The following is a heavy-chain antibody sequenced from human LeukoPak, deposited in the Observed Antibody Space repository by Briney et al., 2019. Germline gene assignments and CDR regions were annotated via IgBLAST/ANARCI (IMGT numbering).Heavy chain of an antibody. CDR1: GFIFSSYG. D-gene: IGHD2-2*01. Sequence: GGSLRLSCAASGFIFSSYGMHWVRQAPGKVLEWVAFIRYDGSKKYYADSVKGRFTISRDNSKNTLYLQMNSLRAEDTAVYYCWVPATAGEDDYWGQGTLVTVSS. CDR2: IRYDGSKK. V-gene: IGHV3-30*02. CDR3: WVPATAGEDDY. J-gene: IGHJ4*02.